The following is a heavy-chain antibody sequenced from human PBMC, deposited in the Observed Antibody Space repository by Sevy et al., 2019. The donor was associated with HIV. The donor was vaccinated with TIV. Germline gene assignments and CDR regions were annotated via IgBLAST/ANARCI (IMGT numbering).Heavy chain of an antibody. Sequence: ASVKVSCKASGDTFNTYAIVWVREAPGQGLEWMGGIVPKFGTANYAQKFQGKVTMTADESTSTAHMELSSLRSEDTAVYYCARRGITIFGVLTFDIWGQGTTVTVSS. D-gene: IGHD3-3*01. J-gene: IGHJ3*02. CDR3: ARRGITIFGVLTFDI. V-gene: IGHV1-69*13. CDR1: GDTFNTYA. CDR2: IVPKFGTA.